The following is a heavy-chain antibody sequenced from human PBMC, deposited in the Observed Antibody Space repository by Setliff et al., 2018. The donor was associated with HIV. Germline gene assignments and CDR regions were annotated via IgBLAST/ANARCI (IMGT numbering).Heavy chain of an antibody. Sequence: PGESLKISCKGSGYSFSTYWIGWVRQMPGKGLEWMGIIYPGDSDTTYSPSFQGQVTISADKSISTAYLQWRSLKASDTAMYYCARHTRQLEFLEWLSPHYYHYYYMDVWGQGTTVTVSS. CDR1: GYSFSTYW. J-gene: IGHJ6*03. V-gene: IGHV5-51*01. CDR2: IYPGDSDT. CDR3: ARHTRQLEFLEWLSPHYYHYYYMDV. D-gene: IGHD3-3*01.